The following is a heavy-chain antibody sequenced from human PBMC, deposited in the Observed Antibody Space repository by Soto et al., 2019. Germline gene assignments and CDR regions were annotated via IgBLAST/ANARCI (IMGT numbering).Heavy chain of an antibody. J-gene: IGHJ4*02. Sequence: EVQLVESGGGLVKPGGSLRLSCAASGFTFSSYNMNWVRQAPGKGLEWVSSISSSSSYIYYADSVKSRFTISRDNAKNSLYLQMSSLRAEDAAVYYCARVHYYDSSAYYLWGQGTLVTVSS. V-gene: IGHV3-21*01. CDR2: ISSSSSYI. CDR1: GFTFSSYN. D-gene: IGHD3-22*01. CDR3: ARVHYYDSSAYYL.